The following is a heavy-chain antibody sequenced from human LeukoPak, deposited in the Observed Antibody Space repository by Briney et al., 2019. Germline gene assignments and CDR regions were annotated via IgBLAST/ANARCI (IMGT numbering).Heavy chain of an antibody. CDR3: ARLRSSSWLLIDY. J-gene: IGHJ4*02. Sequence: SETLSLTCTVSGGSISTYCWTWIRQPPGNGLKGIGDIYYSGSTNYNPSLKSRVTISVDTSKNQFSLNLCSVTAADTAVYYCARLRSSSWLLIDYWGQGTLVTVSS. D-gene: IGHD6-13*01. CDR2: IYYSGST. V-gene: IGHV4-59*08. CDR1: GGSISTYC.